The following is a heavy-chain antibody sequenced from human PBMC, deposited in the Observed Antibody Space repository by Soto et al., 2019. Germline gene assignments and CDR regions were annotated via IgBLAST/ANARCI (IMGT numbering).Heavy chain of an antibody. J-gene: IGHJ6*02. Sequence: ASVKVSLKASGYTFTRYYMHWVLQSPLQVLDWMGWINPNSGGTNYAHKFHVCVTMTRDTSISTAYMELSRLRSDDTAVYYCARDQGYCSSTSCSPNYGMDVWGQGTTVTVSS. CDR1: GYTFTRYY. CDR3: ARDQGYCSSTSCSPNYGMDV. D-gene: IGHD2-2*01. V-gene: IGHV1-2*04. CDR2: INPNSGGT.